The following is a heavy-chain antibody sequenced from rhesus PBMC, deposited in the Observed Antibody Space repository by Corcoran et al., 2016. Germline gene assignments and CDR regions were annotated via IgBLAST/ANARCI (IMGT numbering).Heavy chain of an antibody. Sequence: QVQLQESGPGLVKPSETLSLTCAVSGGSVSSSNWWSWIRQPPGNGLEWIGFISGSSGSTYYNPSLKSRVTISTDTSKNQVSRKLSAGTAADTAVYYCAREDPGGIAAAGVDYWGQGVLVTVSS. CDR1: GGSVSSSNW. CDR2: ISGSSGST. J-gene: IGHJ4*01. V-gene: IGHV4-65*01. CDR3: AREDPGGIAAAGVDY. D-gene: IGHD6-43*01.